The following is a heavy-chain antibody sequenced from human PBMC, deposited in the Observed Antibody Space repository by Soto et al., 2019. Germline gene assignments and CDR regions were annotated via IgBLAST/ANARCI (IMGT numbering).Heavy chain of an antibody. J-gene: IGHJ6*03. CDR2: IYPGDSDT. CDR1: GYSFTSYW. V-gene: IGHV5-51*01. Sequence: GESLKISCKGSGYSFTSYWIGWVRQMPGKGLEWMGIIYPGDSDTRYSPSFQGQVTISADKSISTAYLQWSSLKASDTAMYYCARHANIVVVPVHRYYYYMDVWGKGTTVTVSS. CDR3: ARHANIVVVPVHRYYYYMDV. D-gene: IGHD2-2*01.